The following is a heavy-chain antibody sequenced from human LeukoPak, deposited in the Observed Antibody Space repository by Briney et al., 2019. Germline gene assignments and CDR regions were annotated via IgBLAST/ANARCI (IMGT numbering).Heavy chain of an antibody. CDR2: ISSDGGTYYDGST. V-gene: IGHV3-11*04. D-gene: IGHD1-1*01. Sequence: GGSLRLSCAASGFSVSNNYMSWVRQAPGKGLEWVAIISSDGGTYYDGSTYHADSVKGRFTISRDNAKNSVYLQMNSLRAEDTALYYCVRYTGWNGGGTDYWGQGTLVTVSS. CDR3: VRYTGWNGGGTDY. J-gene: IGHJ4*02. CDR1: GFSVSNNY.